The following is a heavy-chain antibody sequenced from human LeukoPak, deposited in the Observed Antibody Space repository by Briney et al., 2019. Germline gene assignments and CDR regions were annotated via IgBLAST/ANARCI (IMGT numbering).Heavy chain of an antibody. V-gene: IGHV1-2*03. D-gene: IGHD1-7*01. CDR3: ARDHNNWNYVDWYFDL. J-gene: IGHJ2*01. CDR2: INPNSGGT. Sequence: VASVKVSCKPSGYTFTGYYMHWVPQAPGQGLEWMGWINPNSGGTNYAQKFQGRVTMTRDTSSSTAYMELSRLRSDDTAVYYCARDHNNWNYVDWYFDLWGRGTLVTVSS. CDR1: GYTFTGYY.